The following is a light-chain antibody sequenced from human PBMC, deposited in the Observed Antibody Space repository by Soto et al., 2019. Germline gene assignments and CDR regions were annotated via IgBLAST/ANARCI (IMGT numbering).Light chain of an antibody. J-gene: IGKJ5*01. V-gene: IGKV1-12*01. Sequence: DIQMTQSQSSVSASVGDRVTITCRASQGIASWLAWYQLKPGKAPKLLIYGASTLQTGVPSRFTGSVSGTHFTLIVSSLQPDDFATYVCQQASSFPLTFGQRTRLDSK. CDR2: GAS. CDR3: QQASSFPLT. CDR1: QGIASW.